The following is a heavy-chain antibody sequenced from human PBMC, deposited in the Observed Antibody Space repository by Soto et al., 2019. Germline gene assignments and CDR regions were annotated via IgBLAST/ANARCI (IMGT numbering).Heavy chain of an antibody. J-gene: IGHJ6*02. Sequence: ASVKVSYKASGGTFSSYAVSGVREATGQGLEWMGGIIPIPGTANYAQKFQGRVTITADESTSTAYMELSSLRSEDTAVYYCARSQGSSTSLEIYYYYYYGMDVWGQGTTVTVSS. CDR3: ARSQGSSTSLEIYYYYYYGMDV. V-gene: IGHV1-69*13. D-gene: IGHD2-2*01. CDR2: IIPIPGTA. CDR1: GGTFSSYA.